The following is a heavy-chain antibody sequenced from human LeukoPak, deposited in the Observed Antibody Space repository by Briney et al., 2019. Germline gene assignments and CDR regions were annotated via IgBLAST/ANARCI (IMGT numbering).Heavy chain of an antibody. CDR2: IYWDDDK. V-gene: IGHV2-5*02. CDR1: GFSLSTSGVG. D-gene: IGHD5-24*01. Sequence: SGPTLVNPTQTLTLTCTFSGFSLSTSGVGVGWIRQPPGKALEWLAPIYWDDDKRYSPSLKSRLTITKDTSKNQVVLTMTNMDPVDTATYYCAHQYRSYNYYYYYMDVWGKGTTVTVSS. CDR3: AHQYRSYNYYYYYMDV. J-gene: IGHJ6*03.